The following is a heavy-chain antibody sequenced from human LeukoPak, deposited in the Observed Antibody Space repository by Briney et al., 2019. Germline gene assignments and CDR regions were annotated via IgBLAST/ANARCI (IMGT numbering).Heavy chain of an antibody. CDR3: ARSIRGYCSGGSCHSDV. V-gene: IGHV4-59*01. J-gene: IGHJ6*04. D-gene: IGHD2-15*01. CDR2: IYYSGST. CDR1: GGSISGYY. Sequence: SETLSLTCTVSGGSISGYYWSWIRQPPGKGLEWIGYIYYSGSTNYNPSLKSRVTISVDTSKNQFSLKLSSVTAADTAVYYCARSIRGYCSGGSCHSDVWGKGTTVTVSS.